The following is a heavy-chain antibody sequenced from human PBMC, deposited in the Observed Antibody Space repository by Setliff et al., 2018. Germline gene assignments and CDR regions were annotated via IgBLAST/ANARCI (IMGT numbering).Heavy chain of an antibody. CDR3: ARDRRDYIGAGSSEIDYYYYYYMDV. CDR2: ISPGRSI. J-gene: IGHJ6*03. CDR1: GGSISNFY. V-gene: IGHV4-4*08. D-gene: IGHD3-10*01. Sequence: PSETLSLTCSVSGGSISNFYWSWIRQPPGKGLEWIGSISPGRSINYNPSLRSRVTISGDTSKNQISLNLSSGTAADTAEYYCARDRRDYIGAGSSEIDYYYYYYMDVWGKGTTVTVSS.